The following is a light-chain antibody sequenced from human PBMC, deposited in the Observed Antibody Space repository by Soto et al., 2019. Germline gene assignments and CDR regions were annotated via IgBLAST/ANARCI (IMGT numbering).Light chain of an antibody. CDR3: HYYGSSTGFT. J-gene: IGKJ3*01. V-gene: IGKV3-20*01. Sequence: EIVLTQSPGTLSLSPGERATLSCRASQSVVSTAVVSYQKKPGQAPRLLIYGASNRGPGIPDRFSGSGAGTDFTLTISRLDPDDFAVYYCHYYGSSTGFTFGPGTKVDIK. CDR2: GAS. CDR1: QSVVSTA.